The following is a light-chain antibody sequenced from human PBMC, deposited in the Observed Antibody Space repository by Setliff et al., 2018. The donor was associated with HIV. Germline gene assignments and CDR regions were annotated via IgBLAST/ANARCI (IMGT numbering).Light chain of an antibody. J-gene: IGLJ1*01. CDR2: DVS. V-gene: IGLV2-14*01. CDR1: SGDVGGYNY. CDR3: SSYTSSSTYV. Sequence: QSVLTQPASVSGAPGPSITISCTGTSGDVGGYNYVSWYQQHPVKAPKLMIYDVSNRPSGVSNRFSGSKSGNTASLTISGLQAEDEADYYCSSYTSSSTYVFGTGTKVTVL.